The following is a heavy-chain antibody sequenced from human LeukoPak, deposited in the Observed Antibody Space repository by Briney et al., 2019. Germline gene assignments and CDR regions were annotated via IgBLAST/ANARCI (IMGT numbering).Heavy chain of an antibody. CDR1: GFTFSSYS. CDR3: ARDSSSWLDFDY. D-gene: IGHD6-13*01. J-gene: IGHJ4*02. Sequence: PGGSLRLSCAASGFTFSSYSMNWVRQAPGKGLEWVSSISSSSSYIYYADSVKGRFTISRDNAKNSLYLQMNSLRAEDTAVYYCARDSSSWLDFDYWGQGTLVTVSS. CDR2: ISSSSSYI. V-gene: IGHV3-21*01.